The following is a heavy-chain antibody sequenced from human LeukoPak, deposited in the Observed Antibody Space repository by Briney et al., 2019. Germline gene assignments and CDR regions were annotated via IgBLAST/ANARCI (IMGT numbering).Heavy chain of an antibody. CDR3: VTGHYDSRMYFDL. D-gene: IGHD3-16*01. CDR1: GLTFSTYW. V-gene: IGHV3-74*01. CDR2: IKFDGSLA. Sequence: GGSLRLSCTASGLTFSTYWVHWVRQAPGEGLVWVSQIKFDGSLASYADSVKGRFTISRDNAKNTPYLQMNPLGTEDTAVYYCVTGHYDSRMYFDLWGRGTLVTVSS. J-gene: IGHJ2*01.